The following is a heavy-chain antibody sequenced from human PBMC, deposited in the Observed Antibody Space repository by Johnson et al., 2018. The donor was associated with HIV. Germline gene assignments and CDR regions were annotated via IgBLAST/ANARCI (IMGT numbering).Heavy chain of an antibody. D-gene: IGHD3-3*02. V-gene: IGHV3-30*04. Sequence: QVQLVESGGNVVQPGRSLRLSCAASGFTFSDYAMHWVRQAPGKGLEWVTHISYDGSNKYYADSVKGRFTISRDNSKNTLYLQMNSLRAEDTALYYCAKGMLAERGAFDIWGQGTMVTVSS. J-gene: IGHJ3*02. CDR2: ISYDGSNK. CDR3: AKGMLAERGAFDI. CDR1: GFTFSDYA.